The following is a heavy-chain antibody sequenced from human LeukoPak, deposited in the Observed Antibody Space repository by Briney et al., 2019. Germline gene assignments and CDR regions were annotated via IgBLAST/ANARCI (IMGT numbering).Heavy chain of an antibody. Sequence: GSLRLSCAASGFTVSSKHMTWVRQAPGKGLEWVSVVYSGGTTYYADSVKGRFTISRDNSKNTLYLQMNSLRAEDTAVYYCAIYRTPYQTYYYYGMDVWGQGTTVTVSS. CDR1: GFTVSSKH. D-gene: IGHD1-1*01. CDR2: VYSGGTT. J-gene: IGHJ6*02. V-gene: IGHV3-53*05. CDR3: AIYRTPYQTYYYYGMDV.